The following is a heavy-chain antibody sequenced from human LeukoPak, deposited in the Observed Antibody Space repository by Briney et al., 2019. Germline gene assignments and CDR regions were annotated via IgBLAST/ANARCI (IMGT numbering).Heavy chain of an antibody. CDR3: ARLVVVPAAPYAFDI. Sequence: GESLKISCKGSGYSFTSYWIGWVRQMPGKGLEWMGIIYPGDSDTRYSPSFQGQVTISADKSISTAYLQWSSLKASDTAMYYCARLVVVPAAPYAFDIWGQGTMVTVSS. J-gene: IGHJ3*02. CDR2: IYPGDSDT. CDR1: GYSFTSYW. D-gene: IGHD2-2*01. V-gene: IGHV5-51*01.